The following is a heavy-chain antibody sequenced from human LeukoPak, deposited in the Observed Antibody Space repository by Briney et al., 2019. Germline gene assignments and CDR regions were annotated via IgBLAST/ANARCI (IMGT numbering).Heavy chain of an antibody. CDR1: GYSFTSYW. V-gene: IGHV5-51*01. J-gene: IGHJ4*02. CDR3: ARLRSYDSSGYYAHGAYYFDY. D-gene: IGHD3-22*01. CDR2: IYPGDSDT. Sequence: GESLKISCKGSGYSFTSYWIGWVRQMPGKGLEWMGIIYPGDSDTRYSPSFQGQVTISADKSISTAYLQWSSLKASDTAMYYCARLRSYDSSGYYAHGAYYFDYWGQGTLVTVSS.